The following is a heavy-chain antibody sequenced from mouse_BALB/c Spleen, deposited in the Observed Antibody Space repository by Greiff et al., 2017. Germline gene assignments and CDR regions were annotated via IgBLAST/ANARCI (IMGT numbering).Heavy chain of an antibody. V-gene: IGHV1-14*01. CDR2: INPYNDGT. J-gene: IGHJ4*01. Sequence: VQLQQSGPELVKPGASVKISCKASGYAFSSSWMNWVKQRPGQGLEWIGYINPYNDGTKYNEKFKGKATLTSDKSSSTAYMELSSLTSEDSAVYYCARLRGYYAMDYWGQGTSVTVSA. CDR3: ARLRGYYAMDY. CDR1: GYAFSSSW.